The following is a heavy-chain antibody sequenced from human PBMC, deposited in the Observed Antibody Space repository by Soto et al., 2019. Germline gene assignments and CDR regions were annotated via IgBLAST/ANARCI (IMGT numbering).Heavy chain of an antibody. V-gene: IGHV3-30-3*01. D-gene: IGHD1-26*01. CDR2: ISYDGSNK. Sequence: GGSLSLSCAASGFTFSSYAMHWVRQAPGKGLEWVAVISYDGSNKYYADSVKGRFTISRDNSKNTLYLQMNSLRAEDTAVYYCAREPKWEPRGLSDYWGQGTLVTVSS. CDR3: AREPKWEPRGLSDY. J-gene: IGHJ4*02. CDR1: GFTFSSYA.